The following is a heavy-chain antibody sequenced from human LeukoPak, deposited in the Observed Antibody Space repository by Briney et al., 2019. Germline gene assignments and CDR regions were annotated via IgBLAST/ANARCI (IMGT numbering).Heavy chain of an antibody. D-gene: IGHD4-17*01. CDR1: GFTFSNYW. Sequence: GGSLRLSYVDSGFTFSNYWMHWVRQAPGKGLAWVSRINSDGSNTTYADSVKGRFTISRDNAKNMLYLQMNSLTAEDTAVYYCVRDRWGNYGDYAAFDLWGQGTMVTVSS. V-gene: IGHV3-74*01. CDR3: VRDRWGNYGDYAAFDL. J-gene: IGHJ3*01. CDR2: INSDGSNT.